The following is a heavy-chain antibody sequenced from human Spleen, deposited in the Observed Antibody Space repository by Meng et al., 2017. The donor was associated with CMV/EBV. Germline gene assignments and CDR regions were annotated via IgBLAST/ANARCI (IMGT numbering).Heavy chain of an antibody. CDR2: IFHSGSA. CDR3: AKASADYYDISGYFYYYYAMDV. V-gene: IGHV4-59*01. Sequence: SETLSLTCTVSGDSISRYYWSWVRQPPGKGLEWIGYIFHSGSANFNPSLKSRVTISVDTSKNQLSLRLSSVTAADTAVYFCAKASADYYDISGYFYYYYAMDVWGPGTTVTVSS. D-gene: IGHD3-22*01. J-gene: IGHJ6*02. CDR1: GDSISRYY.